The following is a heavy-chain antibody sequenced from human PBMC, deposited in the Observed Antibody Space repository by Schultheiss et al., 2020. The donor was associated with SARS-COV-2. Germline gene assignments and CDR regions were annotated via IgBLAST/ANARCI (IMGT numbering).Heavy chain of an antibody. CDR1: GFTFSNAW. CDR2: IKSKTDGGTT. J-gene: IGHJ6*04. CDR3: TTGVVVVPAARPRGV. D-gene: IGHD2-2*01. Sequence: GESLKISCAASGFTFSNAWMSWVRQAPGKGLEWVGRIKSKTDGGTTDYAAPVKGRFTISRDDSKNTLYLQMNSLKTEDTAVYYCTTGVVVVPAARPRGVWGKGTTVTVSS. V-gene: IGHV3-15*01.